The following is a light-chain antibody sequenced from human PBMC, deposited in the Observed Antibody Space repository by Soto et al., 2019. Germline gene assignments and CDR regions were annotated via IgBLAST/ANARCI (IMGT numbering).Light chain of an antibody. J-gene: IGLJ1*01. V-gene: IGLV2-14*01. CDR2: EVS. CDR1: SSDFGGYNY. Sequence: QSALTQPASVSGSPGQSITISCTGTSSDFGGYNYVSWYQQHPGKAPKLMIYEVSNRPSGVSNRFSGSKSGNTASLTISGLQAEDEADYYCSSYTSSSTLFGTGTKLTGL. CDR3: SSYTSSSTL.